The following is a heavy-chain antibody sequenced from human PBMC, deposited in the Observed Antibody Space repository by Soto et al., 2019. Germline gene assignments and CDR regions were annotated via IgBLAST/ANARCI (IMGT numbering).Heavy chain of an antibody. J-gene: IGHJ6*02. CDR3: AKGGEWELLHGYYHCMDV. D-gene: IGHD1-26*01. Sequence: GKGLEWVSAISGSGGSTYYADSVKGRFTISRDNSKNTLYLQMNSLRAEDTAVYYFAKGGEWELLHGYYHCMDVWGQGTTVTVSS. CDR2: ISGSGGST. V-gene: IGHV3-23*01.